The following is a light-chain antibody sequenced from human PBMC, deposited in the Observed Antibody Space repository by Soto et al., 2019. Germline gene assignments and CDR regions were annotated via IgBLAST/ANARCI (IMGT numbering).Light chain of an antibody. CDR1: SSDVGSYNL. CDR3: CSYAGSSTWV. Sequence: QSALTQPASVSGSPGQSLTISCTGTSSDVGSYNLVSWYQQHPGKAPKLMIYEVSKRPSGVSNRFSGSKSGNTASLTISGLPAEDEADYYCCSYAGSSTWVFGGGTKLTVL. CDR2: EVS. J-gene: IGLJ3*02. V-gene: IGLV2-23*02.